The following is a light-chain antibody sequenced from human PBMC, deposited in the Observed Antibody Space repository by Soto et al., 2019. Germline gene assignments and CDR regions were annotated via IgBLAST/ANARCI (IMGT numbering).Light chain of an antibody. CDR2: AAS. CDR1: QNISVY. J-gene: IGKJ1*01. CDR3: LQDHNYPWT. V-gene: IGKV1-6*01. Sequence: KVTQSPSSLSASIGYKVAITCRTSQNISVYLNWYQQKPGKAPKVLIYAASTLQSGVPSRFSGSGSGTDFTLTISSLQPEDFATYYCLQDHNYPWTFGQGTKVDIK.